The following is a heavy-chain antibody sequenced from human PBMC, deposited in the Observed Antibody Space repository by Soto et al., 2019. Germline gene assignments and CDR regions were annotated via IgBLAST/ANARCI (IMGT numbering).Heavy chain of an antibody. D-gene: IGHD2-15*01. V-gene: IGHV4-31*03. Sequence: QVQLQESGPGLVKPSQTLSLTCTVSGGSISSGGYYWSWIRQHPGKGLEWIGYIYYSGSTYYNPSLKSRVTISVDTSKNQFALKLSSVTAADTAVYYCAREGVVAATSAFDIWGQGTMVTVSS. CDR2: IYYSGST. CDR1: GGSISSGGYY. J-gene: IGHJ3*02. CDR3: AREGVVAATSAFDI.